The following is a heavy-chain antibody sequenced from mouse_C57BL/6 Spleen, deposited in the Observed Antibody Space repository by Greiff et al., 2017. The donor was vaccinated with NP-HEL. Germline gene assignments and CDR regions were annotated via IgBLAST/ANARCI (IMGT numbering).Heavy chain of an antibody. D-gene: IGHD2-1*01. Sequence: VQLQQSGPELVKPGASVKISCKASGYAFSSSWMNWVKQRPGKGLEWIGRIYPGDGDTNYNGKFKGKATLTADKSSSTAYMQLSSLTSEDSAVYFCARRGGNSLYYYAMDYWGQGTSVTVSS. J-gene: IGHJ4*01. V-gene: IGHV1-82*01. CDR1: GYAFSSSW. CDR3: ARRGGNSLYYYAMDY. CDR2: IYPGDGDT.